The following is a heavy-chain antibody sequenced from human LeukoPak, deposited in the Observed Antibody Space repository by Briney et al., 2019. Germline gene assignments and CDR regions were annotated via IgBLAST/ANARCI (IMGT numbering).Heavy chain of an antibody. V-gene: IGHV4-39*01. CDR2: IYYSGST. CDR1: GGSISSSSYY. CDR3: ARHDYGDYPGEYFDY. J-gene: IGHJ4*02. D-gene: IGHD4-17*01. Sequence: SETLSLTYTVSGGSISSSSYYWGWIRQPPGKGLEWIGSIYYSGSTYYNPSLKSRVTISVDTSKNQFSLKLSSVTAADTAVYYCARHDYGDYPGEYFDYWGQGTLVTVSS.